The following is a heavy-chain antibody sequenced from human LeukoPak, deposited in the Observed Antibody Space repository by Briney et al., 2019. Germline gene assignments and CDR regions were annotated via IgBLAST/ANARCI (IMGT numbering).Heavy chain of an antibody. CDR1: GFTFTGYY. V-gene: IGHV1-2*02. D-gene: IGHD3-10*01. J-gene: IGHJ4*02. CDR2: INPKSGDT. CDR3: ARDFRDYGSGSYQNY. Sequence: ASVKVSCKASGFTFTGYYMHWLRQAPGQGLEWMGWINPKSGDTNFAQKFQGRVTMTRDTSISTAYMQLSRLSSDDTAVYYCARDFRDYGSGSYQNYWGQGTLVTVSS.